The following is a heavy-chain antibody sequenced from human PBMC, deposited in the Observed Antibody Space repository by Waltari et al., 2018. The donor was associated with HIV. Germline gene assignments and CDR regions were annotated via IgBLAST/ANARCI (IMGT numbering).Heavy chain of an antibody. D-gene: IGHD3-3*01. CDR3: ARDYDFWSGRRLFYGMDV. V-gene: IGHV3-21*01. J-gene: IGHJ6*02. CDR1: GFTFSSYS. CDR2: ISSSSSYI. Sequence: EVQLVESGGGLVKPGGSLRLSCAASGFTFSSYSMNWVRQAPGKGLEWVSSISSSSSYIYYADSVKGRFTISRDNAKNSLYLQRNSLRAEDTAVYYWARDYDFWSGRRLFYGMDVWGQGTTVTVSS.